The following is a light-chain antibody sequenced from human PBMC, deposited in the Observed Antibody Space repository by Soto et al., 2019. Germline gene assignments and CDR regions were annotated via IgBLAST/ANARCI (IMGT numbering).Light chain of an antibody. Sequence: QSVLTQPASVSGSPGQSIAISCTGTRSDVGGYNYVSGYQQHPGKAPKLMVYDVSNRPSGVSNRFSGSKSGNTASLTIAGLQAEYEADYYCSSYTSSSTYVFGTGTKLTVL. CDR2: DVS. CDR1: RSDVGGYNY. J-gene: IGLJ1*01. CDR3: SSYTSSSTYV. V-gene: IGLV2-14*01.